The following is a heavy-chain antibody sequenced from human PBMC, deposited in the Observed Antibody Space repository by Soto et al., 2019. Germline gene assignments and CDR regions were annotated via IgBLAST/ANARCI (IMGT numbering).Heavy chain of an antibody. CDR1: GGSFSGYY. Sequence: PSETLSLTCAVYGGSFSGYYWSWIRQPPGKGLEWIGEINHSGSTNYNPSLKSRVTISVDTSKNQFSLKLSSVTAADTAVYYCARGAMRVWFDPWGQGTRVTVAS. D-gene: IGHD3-22*01. CDR2: INHSGST. CDR3: ARGAMRVWFDP. J-gene: IGHJ5*02. V-gene: IGHV4-34*01.